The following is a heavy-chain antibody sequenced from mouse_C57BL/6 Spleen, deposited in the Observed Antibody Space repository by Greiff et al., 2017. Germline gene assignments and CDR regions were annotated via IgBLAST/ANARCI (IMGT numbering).Heavy chain of an antibody. D-gene: IGHD4-1*01. Sequence: EVQLQQSGAELVKPGASVTLSCTASGFNIKDYYMHWVKQRTEQGLEWIGRIDPEDGENKYAPNFQGKATITADTSSNPAYLQLSSLTAEDTAVYYCARSNWDWFAYWGQGTLGTVSA. V-gene: IGHV14-2*01. CDR1: GFNIKDYY. J-gene: IGHJ3*01. CDR3: ARSNWDWFAY. CDR2: IDPEDGEN.